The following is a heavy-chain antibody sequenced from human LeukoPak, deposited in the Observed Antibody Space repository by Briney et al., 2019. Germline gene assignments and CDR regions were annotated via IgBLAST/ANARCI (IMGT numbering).Heavy chain of an antibody. CDR1: GFTFSSYS. V-gene: IGHV3-48*04. CDR2: ISSSSSTI. D-gene: IGHD1-1*01. J-gene: IGHJ3*02. Sequence: GGSLRLSCAASGFTFSSYSMNWVRQAPGKGLEWVSYISSSSSTIYYADSVKGRFTISRDNAKNSLYLQMNSLRAEDTAVFYCARELIRNDEGAFDIWGQGTMVTVSS. CDR3: ARELIRNDEGAFDI.